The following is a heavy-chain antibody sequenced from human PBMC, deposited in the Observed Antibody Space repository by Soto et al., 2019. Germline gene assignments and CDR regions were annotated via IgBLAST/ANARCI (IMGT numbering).Heavy chain of an antibody. CDR3: ARDGGIATAATTYYYYGMDV. CDR1: GFTFSSYS. Sequence: EVQLVESGGGLVQPGGSLRLSCAASGFTFSSYSMNWVRQAPGKGLEWVSYISSSSSTIYYADSVKGRFTISRDNAENSLYLQMNSLRDEDTAVYYCARDGGIATAATTYYYYGMDVWGQGTTVTVSS. CDR2: ISSSSSTI. D-gene: IGHD6-13*01. J-gene: IGHJ6*02. V-gene: IGHV3-48*02.